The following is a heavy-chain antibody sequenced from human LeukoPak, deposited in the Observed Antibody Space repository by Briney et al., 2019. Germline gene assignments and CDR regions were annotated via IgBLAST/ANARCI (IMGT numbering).Heavy chain of an antibody. J-gene: IGHJ6*03. CDR3: ARVLRYCSGGNCYSGGLGYMDV. V-gene: IGHV3-11*01. CDR1: GGSISSSSDY. Sequence: LSLTCTVSGGSISSSSDYWGWIRQAPGKGLEWVSSISRSGSTKYYADSVKGRFTISRDNAKNSLFLQMNSLRAEDTAVYYCARVLRYCSGGNCYSGGLGYMDVWGKGTTVTISS. CDR2: ISRSGSTK. D-gene: IGHD2-15*01.